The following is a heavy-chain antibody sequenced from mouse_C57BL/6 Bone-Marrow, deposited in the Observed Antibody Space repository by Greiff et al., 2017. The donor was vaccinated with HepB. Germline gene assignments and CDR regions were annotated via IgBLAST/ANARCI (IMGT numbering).Heavy chain of an antibody. J-gene: IGHJ2*01. CDR3: APIYYEYDGAFDY. D-gene: IGHD2-4*01. V-gene: IGHV14-3*01. Sequence: VQLQQSVAELVRPGASVKLSCTASGFNIKNTYMHWVKQRPEQGLEWIGRIDPANGNTKYAPKFQGKATITADTSTNTAYLQLSSLTSEDTAIYYCAPIYYEYDGAFDYWGKGTTLTVAS. CDR2: IDPANGNT. CDR1: GFNIKNTY.